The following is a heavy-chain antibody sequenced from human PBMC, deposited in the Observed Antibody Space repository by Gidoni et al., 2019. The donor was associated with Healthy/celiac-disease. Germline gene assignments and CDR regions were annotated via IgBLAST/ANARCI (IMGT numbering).Heavy chain of an antibody. CDR2: RIPIFGTA. Sequence: QVQLVQSGAEVKKPGSSVKVSCKASGGTFSSYAISWGRQAPGQELEWMGGRIPIFGTATYAQKCKGRVTITADKSSSTAYMELSSLRSEDTAVYYCAREAVAGTDYYYYYMDVWGKGTTVTVSS. CDR1: GGTFSSYA. D-gene: IGHD6-19*01. V-gene: IGHV1-69*06. CDR3: AREAVAGTDYYYYYMDV. J-gene: IGHJ6*03.